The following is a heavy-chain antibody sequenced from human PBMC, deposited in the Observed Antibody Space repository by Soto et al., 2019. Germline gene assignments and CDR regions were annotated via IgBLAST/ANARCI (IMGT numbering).Heavy chain of an antibody. CDR2: IFYTEST. V-gene: IGHV4-59*01. CDR3: ARVDRGAFDH. CDR1: GGSISSYY. J-gene: IGHJ4*02. Sequence: QVQLHESGPGLVKPSETLSLTCTVSGGSISSYYWIWIRQPPGKGLEWIGSIFYTESTDYNPSLKSRVTISLDTSKNHFSQNLSSVTAADTAVYYCARVDRGAFDHWGQGTLVTVSS. D-gene: IGHD2-2*03.